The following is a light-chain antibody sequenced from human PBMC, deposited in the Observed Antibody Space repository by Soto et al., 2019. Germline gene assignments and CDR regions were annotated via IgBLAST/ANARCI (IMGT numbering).Light chain of an antibody. CDR3: QHYVTSLTT. CDR1: QSVTSNY. V-gene: IGKV3-20*01. CDR2: GAS. J-gene: IGKJ1*01. Sequence: TQSPGTLSLSPGERATLSCGASQSVTSNYLAWYQQKPGQAPRLLIFGASIRVTGIPDRFIGSGSGTDFTLTISRLEPEDFAVYYCQHYVTSLTTFGQGTKVEVK.